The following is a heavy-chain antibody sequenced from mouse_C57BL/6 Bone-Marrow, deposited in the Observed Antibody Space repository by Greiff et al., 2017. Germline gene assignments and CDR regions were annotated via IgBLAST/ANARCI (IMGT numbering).Heavy chain of an antibody. CDR1: GYTFTSYW. J-gene: IGHJ2*01. CDR2: IDPSDSYT. Sequence: QVQLQQPGAELVKPGASVKLSCKASGYTFTSYWMQWVKQRPGQGLEWIGEIDPSDSYTNYNQKFKGKATLTVDTSSSTAYMQLSCLTSEDSAVYYCAREGYDYDYFDYWGQGTTLTVSS. D-gene: IGHD2-4*01. CDR3: AREGYDYDYFDY. V-gene: IGHV1-50*01.